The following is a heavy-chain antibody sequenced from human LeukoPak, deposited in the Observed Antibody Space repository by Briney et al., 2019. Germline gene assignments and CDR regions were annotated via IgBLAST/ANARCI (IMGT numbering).Heavy chain of an antibody. CDR3: ARGMNSGWSYWFDP. CDR1: GGSISSYY. D-gene: IGHD6-19*01. J-gene: IGHJ5*02. CDR2: IYYSGST. V-gene: IGHV4-59*01. Sequence: PSETLSLTCTVSGGSISSYYWSGIRQPPGKGLEWIGYIYYSGSTNYNPSLKSRVTISVDTSKNQFSLKLSSVTAADTAVYYCARGMNSGWSYWFDPWGQGTLVTVSS.